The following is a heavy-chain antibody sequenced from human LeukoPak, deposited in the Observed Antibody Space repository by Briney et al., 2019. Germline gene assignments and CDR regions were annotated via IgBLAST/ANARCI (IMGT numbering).Heavy chain of an antibody. V-gene: IGHV3-49*04. CDR3: TRDRYYYDSTAPGY. CDR1: GFTFGDYA. D-gene: IGHD3-22*01. CDR2: IRSKAYGGTT. Sequence: GGSVRLSCTASGFTFGDYAMSWVRQAPGKGLGWVGFIRSKAYGGTTEYAASVKGRFTISRDDSKSIAYLQMNSLKTEDTAVYYCTRDRYYYDSTAPGYWGQGTLVTVSS. J-gene: IGHJ4*02.